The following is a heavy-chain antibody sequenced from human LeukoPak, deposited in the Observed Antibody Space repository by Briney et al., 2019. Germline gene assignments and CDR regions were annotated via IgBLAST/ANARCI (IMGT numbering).Heavy chain of an antibody. D-gene: IGHD3-10*01. Sequence: ASVKVSCKVSGDTLSEVSMHWVRQAPGKGLEWMGGFVPEIGETIYAQNFLGRVIMTEDTSTDTAYMELGSLRSDDTAVYYCARGGQWVRGVHYFDYWGQGTLVTVSS. CDR1: GDTLSEVS. V-gene: IGHV1-24*01. CDR3: ARGGQWVRGVHYFDY. CDR2: FVPEIGET. J-gene: IGHJ4*02.